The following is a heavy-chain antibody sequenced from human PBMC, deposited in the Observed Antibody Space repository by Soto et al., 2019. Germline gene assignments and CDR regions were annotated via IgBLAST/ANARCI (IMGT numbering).Heavy chain of an antibody. CDR1: GYSFSSYG. Sequence: SVKRSCKASGYSFSSYGITCVRQAPGQGLEWLGWISPYNDDTKYAQRLQGRVTMTTDTSTRTAYMDIRGLRSDDTAIYYCARGGYYDSSGARNYQYYGLDVRGQGTTVTVPS. V-gene: IGHV1-18*01. J-gene: IGHJ6*02. D-gene: IGHD3-22*01. CDR3: ARGGYYDSSGARNYQYYGLDV. CDR2: ISPYNDDT.